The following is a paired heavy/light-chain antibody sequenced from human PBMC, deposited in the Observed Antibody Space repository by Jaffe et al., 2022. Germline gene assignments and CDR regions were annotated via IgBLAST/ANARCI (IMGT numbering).Light chain of an antibody. J-gene: IGLJ3*02. CDR1: SSDVGSYNL. Sequence: QSALTQPASVSGSPGQSITISCTGTSSDVGSYNLVSWYQQHPGTAPKLVIYEVSKRPSGVSNRFSGSKSGNTASLTISGLQAEDEADYYCYSYAGSSTKLFGGGTKLTVL. CDR3: YSYAGSSTKL. CDR2: EVS. V-gene: IGLV2-23*02.
Heavy chain of an antibody. D-gene: IGHD2-2*01. J-gene: IGHJ4*02. CDR2: ISSYGSTI. CDR1: GFTFSTYE. Sequence: EVQLVESGGGLVQPGGSLRLSCAASGFTFSTYEMNWVRQAPGKGLEWVSFISSYGSTIYYADSVKGRFTISRDNAKNSLYLQMNSLRAEDTAVYYCARDSLVPLIGTLDYWGQGTLVTVSS. CDR3: ARDSLVPLIGTLDY. V-gene: IGHV3-48*03.